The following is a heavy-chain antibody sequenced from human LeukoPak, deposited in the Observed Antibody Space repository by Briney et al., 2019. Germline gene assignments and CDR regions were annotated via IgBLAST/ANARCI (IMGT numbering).Heavy chain of an antibody. D-gene: IGHD4-11*01. V-gene: IGHV4-34*01. CDR1: GGSFSGYY. CDR3: ARGQYSNYGWFDP. Sequence: SETLSLTCAVYGGSFSGYYWSWIRQPPGKGLEWIGEINHSGSINYNPSLKSRVTISVDTSKNQFSLKLSSVTAADTAVYYCARGQYSNYGWFDPWGQGTLVTVSS. J-gene: IGHJ5*02. CDR2: INHSGSI.